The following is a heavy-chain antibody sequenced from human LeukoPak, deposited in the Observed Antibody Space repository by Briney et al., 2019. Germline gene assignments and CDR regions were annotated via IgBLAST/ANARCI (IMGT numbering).Heavy chain of an antibody. Sequence: SETLSLTCTVSGGSISRYYWSWIRQPPGKGLEWFGYIYDTGSTNYNPSLKSRVTISVDTSKNQFSLELSSVTAADTAVYYCARARNYYDSSDYYYEGDAFDIWGQGTMVTVSS. J-gene: IGHJ3*02. CDR3: ARARNYYDSSDYYYEGDAFDI. V-gene: IGHV4-59*01. CDR2: IYDTGST. D-gene: IGHD3-22*01. CDR1: GGSISRYY.